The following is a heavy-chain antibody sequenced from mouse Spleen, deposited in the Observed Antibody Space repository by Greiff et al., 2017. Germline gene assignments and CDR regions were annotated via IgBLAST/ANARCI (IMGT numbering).Heavy chain of an antibody. CDR2: ISDGGSYT. V-gene: IGHV5-4*02. Sequence: EVQGVESGGGLVKPGGSLKLSCAASGFTFSDYYMYWVRQTPEKRLEWVATISDGGSYTYYPDSVKGRFTISRDNAKNNLYLQMSSLKSEDTAMYYCARDRGLYDYFDYWGQGTTLTVSS. CDR1: GFTFSDYY. D-gene: IGHD2-3*01. J-gene: IGHJ2*01. CDR3: ARDRGLYDYFDY.